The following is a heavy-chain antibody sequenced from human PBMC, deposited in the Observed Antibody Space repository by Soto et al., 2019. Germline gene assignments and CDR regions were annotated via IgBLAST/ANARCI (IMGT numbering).Heavy chain of an antibody. CDR1: GGSISSYY. CDR2: TYYYGST. CDR3: ASSNIAASGSYYYGMDV. J-gene: IGHJ6*02. Sequence: SETLSLTCTVSGGSISSYYWSWIRQPPGKGLEWIGYTYYYGSTNYNPSLKSRVTISVDTSKNQFSLKLSSVTAADTAVYYCASSNIAASGSYYYGMDVWGRGTTVTVSS. V-gene: IGHV4-59*01. D-gene: IGHD6-13*01.